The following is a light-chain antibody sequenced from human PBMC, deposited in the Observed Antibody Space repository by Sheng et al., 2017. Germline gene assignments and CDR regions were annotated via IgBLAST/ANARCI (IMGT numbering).Light chain of an antibody. J-gene: IGKJ4*01. Sequence: DIQMTQSPSSLSASVGDRVTITCRASQSINSYVNWYQQRPGKAPKLVIYAASTLQSGVPSRFSGSGFGTDFTLTISSLQPEDFATYHCQQSYSSPRALTFGGGTKVEI. CDR2: AAS. V-gene: IGKV1-39*01. CDR1: QSINSY. CDR3: QQSYSSPRALT.